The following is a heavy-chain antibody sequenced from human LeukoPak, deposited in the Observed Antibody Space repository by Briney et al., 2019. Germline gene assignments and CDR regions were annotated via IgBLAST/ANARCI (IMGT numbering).Heavy chain of an antibody. J-gene: IGHJ4*02. V-gene: IGHV4-38-2*02. Sequence: SETLSLTCTVSGYSISSGYYWGWIRQPPGKGLEWIGSIYHSGSTNYNPSLKSRVTMSVDTSKNQFSLKLSSVTAADTAVYYCARDSWYYFDYWGQGTLVTVSS. D-gene: IGHD6-13*01. CDR2: IYHSGST. CDR1: GYSISSGYY. CDR3: ARDSWYYFDY.